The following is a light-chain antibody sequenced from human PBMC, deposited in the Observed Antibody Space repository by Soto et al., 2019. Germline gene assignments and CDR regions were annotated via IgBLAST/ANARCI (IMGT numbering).Light chain of an antibody. V-gene: IGKV3-11*01. Sequence: EIVLTQSPATLSLSPGERATLSCRASQSVSSYLAWYQQKPGQAPRLLIYDASNRATGIPARFSGSGSGTDFTLTISSLEPEDFAVYYCQHRSSWPWTFGRGTKVEI. CDR3: QHRSSWPWT. CDR1: QSVSSY. CDR2: DAS. J-gene: IGKJ1*01.